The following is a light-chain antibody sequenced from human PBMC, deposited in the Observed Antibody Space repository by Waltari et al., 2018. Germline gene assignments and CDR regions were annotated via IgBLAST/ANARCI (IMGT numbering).Light chain of an antibody. CDR1: QSINSW. CDR2: KAS. Sequence: DIEMTQSPSTLXASVGDRVTITCRASQSINSWVAWYQQKPGKAPKVLIYKASSLESGVPSRFSGSGSXTEFTLTISSLXXXDFATYYCQQYNSYPFTFGPGTKVXIQ. J-gene: IGKJ3*01. V-gene: IGKV1-5*03. CDR3: QQYNSYPFT.